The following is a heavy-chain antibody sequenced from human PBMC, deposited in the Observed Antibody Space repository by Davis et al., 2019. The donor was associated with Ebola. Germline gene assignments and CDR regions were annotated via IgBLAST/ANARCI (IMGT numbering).Heavy chain of an antibody. CDR2: IIPLLGMP. CDR1: GGAFSTDT. V-gene: IGHV1-69*02. J-gene: IGHJ5*02. CDR3: ARGVPAEPSS. Sequence: SVKVSCKASGGAFSTDTITWVRQAPGLGLEWVGRIIPLLGMPKYGQKFQGRVIITADKSTTTAYMELSSLTSEDTAVYYCARGVPAEPSSWGQGTLVTVSS. D-gene: IGHD1-14*01.